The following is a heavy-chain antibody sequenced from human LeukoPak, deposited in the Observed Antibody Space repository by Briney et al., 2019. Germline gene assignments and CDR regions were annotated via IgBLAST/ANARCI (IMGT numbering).Heavy chain of an antibody. CDR1: GYTFTGYY. J-gene: IGHJ4*02. Sequence: ASVKVSCKASGYTFTGYYMHWVRQAPGQRLEWMGWINGGTGNTRYSQEFQGRVTITRDTSASTAYMEVSSLRSEDMAVYYCARDSEPQHLNDSSGYYGHFDYWGQGTLVTVSS. D-gene: IGHD3-22*01. V-gene: IGHV1-3*03. CDR2: INGGTGNT. CDR3: ARDSEPQHLNDSSGYYGHFDY.